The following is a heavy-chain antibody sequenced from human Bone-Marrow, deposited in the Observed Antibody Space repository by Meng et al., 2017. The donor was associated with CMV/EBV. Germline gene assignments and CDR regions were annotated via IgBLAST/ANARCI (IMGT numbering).Heavy chain of an antibody. CDR1: GYTFTNYG. CDR2: ISAHNGNT. J-gene: IGHJ4*02. CDR3: ARGGAFTVTTHFYY. V-gene: IGHV1-18*01. D-gene: IGHD1-1*01. Sequence: ASVKVSCKASGYTFTNYGISWVRQAPGQGLEWMGWISAHNGNTRYTQKFQGRVTMTTDTSTKTAYMELRSLRSDDTDVYFCARGGAFTVTTHFYYWGQGTLVTSPQ.